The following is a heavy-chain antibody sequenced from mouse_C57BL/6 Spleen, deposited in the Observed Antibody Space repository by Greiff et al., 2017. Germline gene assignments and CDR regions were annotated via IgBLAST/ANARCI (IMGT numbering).Heavy chain of an antibody. J-gene: IGHJ1*03. Sequence: EVQLQQSGPELVKPGASVKISCKASGYTFTDYYMNWVKQSHGKSLEWIGDINPNNGGTSYNQKFKGKATLTVDKSSSTAYMELRSLTSEDSAVYYCARREGYFDVWGTGTTVTVSS. CDR2: INPNNGGT. V-gene: IGHV1-26*01. CDR3: ARREGYFDV. CDR1: GYTFTDYY.